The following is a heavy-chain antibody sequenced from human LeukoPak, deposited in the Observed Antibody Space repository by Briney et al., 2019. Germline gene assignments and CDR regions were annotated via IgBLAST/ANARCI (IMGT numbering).Heavy chain of an antibody. CDR1: GFTFSNYW. CDR2: IKQDGSEK. Sequence: GGSLRLSCAASGFTFSNYWMSWVRQAPGKGLEWVANIKQDGSEKYYVDSVKGRFTISRDDANNSLYLQMNSLRAEDTAVYYCARKAYGMDAWGKGTTVTVSS. J-gene: IGHJ6*04. CDR3: ARKAYGMDA. V-gene: IGHV3-7*03.